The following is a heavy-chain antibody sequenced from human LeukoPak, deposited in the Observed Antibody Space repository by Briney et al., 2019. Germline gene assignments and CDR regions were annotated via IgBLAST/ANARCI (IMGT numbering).Heavy chain of an antibody. CDR2: IYYSGST. Sequence: PSETLSLTCTVSGGSVSSGSYYWSWIRQPPGKGLEWIGYIYYSGSTNYNPSLKSRVTISVDTSKNQFSLKLSSVTAADTAVYYCARTPALAAAGTDYWGQGTLVTVSS. J-gene: IGHJ4*02. CDR3: ARTPALAAAGTDY. CDR1: GGSVSSGSYY. V-gene: IGHV4-61*01. D-gene: IGHD6-13*01.